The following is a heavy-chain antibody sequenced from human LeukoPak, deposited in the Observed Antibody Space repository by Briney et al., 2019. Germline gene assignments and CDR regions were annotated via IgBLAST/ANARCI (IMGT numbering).Heavy chain of an antibody. D-gene: IGHD6-13*01. CDR2: INPNSGGT. V-gene: IGHV1-2*02. Sequence: ASVKVSCKASGYTFTGYYMHWVRRAPGQGLEWMGWINPNSGGTNYAQKFQGRVTMTRDTSISTAYMELSRLRSDDTAVYYCARDKGIAAAGTGDYWGQGTLVTVSS. J-gene: IGHJ4*02. CDR1: GYTFTGYY. CDR3: ARDKGIAAAGTGDY.